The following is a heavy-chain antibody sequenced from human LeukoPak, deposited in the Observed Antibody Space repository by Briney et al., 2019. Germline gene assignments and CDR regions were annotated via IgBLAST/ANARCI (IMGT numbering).Heavy chain of an antibody. D-gene: IGHD3-10*01. J-gene: IGHJ5*02. CDR1: GGSLSGYY. V-gene: IGHV4-34*01. CDR3: ARGRPDSRRITMVRGVIGWFDP. Sequence: SETLSLTCAVYGGSLSGYYWSWIRQPPGKGLEWIGEINHSGSTNYNPSLKSRVTISVDTSKNQFSLKLSSVTAADTAVYYCARGRPDSRRITMVRGVIGWFDPWGQGTLVTVSS. CDR2: INHSGST.